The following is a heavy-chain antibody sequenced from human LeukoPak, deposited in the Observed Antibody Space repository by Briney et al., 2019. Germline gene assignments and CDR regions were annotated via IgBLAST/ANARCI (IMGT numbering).Heavy chain of an antibody. CDR2: ISGYNGNT. V-gene: IGHV1-18*01. D-gene: IGHD6-19*01. CDR3: ARDLKMGYSSGRYSWGTGSSNDY. CDR1: GYTFTNYG. J-gene: IGHJ4*02. Sequence: ASVKVSRKASGYTFTNYGISWVRQAPGQGLEWMGWISGYNGNTNYAQKFQGRITMTTDTSTSTGYMELRSLRSDDTAVYYCARDLKMGYSSGRYSWGTGSSNDYWGQGTLVTVSS.